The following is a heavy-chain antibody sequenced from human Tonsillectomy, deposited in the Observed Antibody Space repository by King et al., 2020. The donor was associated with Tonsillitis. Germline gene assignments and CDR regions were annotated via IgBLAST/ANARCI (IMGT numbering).Heavy chain of an antibody. CDR1: GFTFSSYW. V-gene: IGHV3-74*01. D-gene: IGHD4-17*01. Sequence: VQLVESGGGLVQPGGSLRLSCAASGFTFSSYWMHWVRQAPGKGLVWVSRINSDGSSTSYADSVKGRFTISRDNAKKTLYLQMNSLRAEDTAVYYCAREVYGDYGYFDYWGQGTLVTVSS. CDR2: INSDGSST. CDR3: AREVYGDYGYFDY. J-gene: IGHJ4*02.